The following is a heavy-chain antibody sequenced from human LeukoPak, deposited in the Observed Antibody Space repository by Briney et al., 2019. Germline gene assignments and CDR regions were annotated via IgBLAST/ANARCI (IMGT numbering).Heavy chain of an antibody. CDR3: ARILGAHRYGSIDH. D-gene: IGHD5-18*01. V-gene: IGHV1-46*01. J-gene: IGHJ4*02. CDR1: GYTFTTYY. Sequence: ASVKVSCKASGYTFTTYYMHWVRQAPGQGLEWMGIINPSSGSTSYAQKFQGRVTMTRDTSTSTVYMELSSLRSEDTAIYYCARILGAHRYGSIDHWGQGTLVTVSS. CDR2: INPSSGST.